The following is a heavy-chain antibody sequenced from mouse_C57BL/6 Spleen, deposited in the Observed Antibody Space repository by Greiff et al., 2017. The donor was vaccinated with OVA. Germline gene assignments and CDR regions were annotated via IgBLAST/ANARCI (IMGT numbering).Heavy chain of an antibody. J-gene: IGHJ2*01. V-gene: IGHV5-4*01. D-gene: IGHD2-2*01. CDR1: GFTFSSYA. CDR2: ISDGGSYT. CDR3: ARSMVTTYFDY. Sequence: EVHLVESGGGLVKPGGSLKLSCAASGFTFSSYAMSWVRQTPEKRLEWVATISDGGSYTYYPDNVKGRFTISRDNAKNNLYLQRSHLKSEDTAMYYCARSMVTTYFDYWGQGTTLTVSS.